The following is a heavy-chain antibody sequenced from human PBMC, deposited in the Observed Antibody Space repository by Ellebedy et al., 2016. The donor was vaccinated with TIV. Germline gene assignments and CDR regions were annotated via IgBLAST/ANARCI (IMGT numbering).Heavy chain of an antibody. CDR3: ARAFSGYDRWVEAHFDS. Sequence: AASVTVSCKASGGTFNRNAISWVRQAAGQGLEWMGGVIPNLATRHYAQKFQGRVTVTADEYTSTVYMELINLRSDDTAVYYCARAFSGYDRWVEAHFDSWGPGTLVTVSS. D-gene: IGHD5-12*01. CDR2: VIPNLATR. J-gene: IGHJ4*02. V-gene: IGHV1-69*13. CDR1: GGTFNRNA.